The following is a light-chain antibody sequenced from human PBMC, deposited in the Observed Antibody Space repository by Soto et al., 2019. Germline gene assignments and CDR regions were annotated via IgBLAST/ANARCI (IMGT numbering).Light chain of an antibody. V-gene: IGKV3-20*01. J-gene: IGKJ1*01. Sequence: EIVLTQSPGTLSLSPGERATLSCRASQSVSSSYLAWYQQKPGQAPRLLIYGASSRATGIPDRFSGSGSGTDFTLTISRLEHEDFALYYCQQYEASLRTFGQGTKVEIK. CDR3: QQYEASLRT. CDR2: GAS. CDR1: QSVSSSY.